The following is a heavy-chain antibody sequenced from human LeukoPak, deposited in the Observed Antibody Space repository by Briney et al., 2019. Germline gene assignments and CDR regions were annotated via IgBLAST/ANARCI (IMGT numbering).Heavy chain of an antibody. CDR1: GFTFSSYW. CDR3: ARVVLGIVLAGDY. Sequence: SGGSLRLSCAASGFTFSSYWMNWVRQAPGKGLEWVANINQDGSEKYYVDSVKGRFTISRDNAKNSLYLQMNSPRAEDTAVYYCARVVLGIVLAGDYWGQGTLVTVSS. D-gene: IGHD6-19*01. V-gene: IGHV3-7*03. CDR2: INQDGSEK. J-gene: IGHJ4*02.